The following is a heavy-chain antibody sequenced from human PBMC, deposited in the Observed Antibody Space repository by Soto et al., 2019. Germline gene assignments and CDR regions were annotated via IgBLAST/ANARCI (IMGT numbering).Heavy chain of an antibody. CDR2: ISYDGSNT. J-gene: IGHJ4*02. CDR3: GRCSSTSCHLGSDY. CDR1: GFTFISYA. V-gene: IGHV3-30-3*01. D-gene: IGHD2-2*01. Sequence: WGSLRLSCAASGFTFISYAINFFRHSPGKGLQWVALISYDGSNTYYADSVKGRFTISRDSSKNTLYLQMNSLRDADTAVYYCGRCSSTSCHLGSDYWGQGTLVTVSS.